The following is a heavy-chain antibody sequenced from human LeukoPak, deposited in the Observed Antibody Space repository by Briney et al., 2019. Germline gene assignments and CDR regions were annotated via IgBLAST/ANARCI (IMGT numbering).Heavy chain of an antibody. CDR3: ARHFVVPRRFDP. Sequence: PSETLSLTCTVSGGSISSYYWSWIRQPPGKGLEWIGYIYYSGSTNYNPSLKSRVTISVDTSKNQFSLKLSSVTAADTAVYYCARHFVVPRRFDPWGQGTLVTVSS. CDR2: IYYSGST. CDR1: GGSISSYY. D-gene: IGHD2-21*01. J-gene: IGHJ5*02. V-gene: IGHV4-59*08.